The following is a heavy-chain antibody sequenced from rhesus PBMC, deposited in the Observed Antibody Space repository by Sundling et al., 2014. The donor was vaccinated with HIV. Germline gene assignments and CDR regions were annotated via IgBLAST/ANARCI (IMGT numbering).Heavy chain of an antibody. J-gene: IGHJ4*01. D-gene: IGHD5-24*01. CDR3: ARERQWVQFPLFDY. CDR2: FYGSRSTT. Sequence: QLQLQESGPGLVKPSETLSVACAVYGGSISSNYWSWIRQAPGQGLEWIGYFYGSRSTTNYNPSLESRVTISRDTSRNQFSLKLTSVTAADTAIYYCARERQWVQFPLFDYWGQGVLVTVSS. V-gene: IGHV4-169*02. CDR1: GGSISSNY.